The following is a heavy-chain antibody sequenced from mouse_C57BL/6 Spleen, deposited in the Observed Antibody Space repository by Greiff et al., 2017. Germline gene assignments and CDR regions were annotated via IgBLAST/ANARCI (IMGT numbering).Heavy chain of an antibody. CDR1: GYTFTSYW. Sequence: QVQLQQPGAELVKPGASVKLSCKASGYTFTSYWMHWVKQRPGQGLEWIGMIHPNSGSTNYNEKFKSKATLTVDKSSSTAYMQRSSLTSEDSAVYYCAGVFITTVVDYFDYWGQGTTLTVSS. CDR2: IHPNSGST. CDR3: AGVFITTVVDYFDY. D-gene: IGHD1-1*01. J-gene: IGHJ2*01. V-gene: IGHV1-64*01.